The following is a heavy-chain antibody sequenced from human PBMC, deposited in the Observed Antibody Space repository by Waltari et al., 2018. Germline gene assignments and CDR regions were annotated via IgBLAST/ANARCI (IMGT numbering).Heavy chain of an antibody. D-gene: IGHD1-7*01. CDR1: GFAFSSYH. V-gene: IGHV3-21*01. CDR3: AREDRQVGLLGALDI. CDR2: ISSASTFI. Sequence: EVQLVESGGGLAKPGGSLRLSCTASGFAFSSYHMTWVRQAPGKGLDWVSSISSASTFISYADSLKGRFRISRDNAKNTVSLLMNSLRAEDTAVYYCAREDRQVGLLGALDIWGQGTFVTVSS. J-gene: IGHJ3*02.